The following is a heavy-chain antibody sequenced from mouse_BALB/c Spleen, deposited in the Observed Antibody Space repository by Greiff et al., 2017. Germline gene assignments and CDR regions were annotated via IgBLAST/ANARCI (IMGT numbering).Heavy chain of an antibody. V-gene: IGHV1-5*01. Sequence: VQLQQSGTVLARPGASVKMSCKASGYSFTSYWMHWVKQRPGQGLEWIGAIYPGNSDTSYNQKFKGKAKLTAVTSASTAYMELSSLTNEDSAVYYCTRVGITTVGGFDYWGQGTTLTVSS. CDR2: IYPGNSDT. CDR1: GYSFTSYW. CDR3: TRVGITTVGGFDY. D-gene: IGHD1-1*01. J-gene: IGHJ2*01.